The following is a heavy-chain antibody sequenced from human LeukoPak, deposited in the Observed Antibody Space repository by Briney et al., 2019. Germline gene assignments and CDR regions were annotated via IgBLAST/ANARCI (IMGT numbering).Heavy chain of an antibody. CDR2: ISGSGGST. V-gene: IGHV3-23*01. J-gene: IGHJ4*02. CDR1: GFTFSSYA. CDR3: AKGYDSSGYTFDY. Sequence: GGSLRLSCAASGFTFSSYAMSWVRQAPGKGLEWVSGISGSGGSTYYADSVKGRFTISRDNSKNTLYLQMNSLRAEDTAVYYCAKGYDSSGYTFDYWGQGTLVTVSP. D-gene: IGHD3-22*01.